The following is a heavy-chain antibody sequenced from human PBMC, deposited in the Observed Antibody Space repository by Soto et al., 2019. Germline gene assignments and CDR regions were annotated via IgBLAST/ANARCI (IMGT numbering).Heavy chain of an antibody. Sequence: GGSLRLSCAASGFIFSTYSMNWVRQAPGKGLEWVSSISSSSSYIYYADSVKGRFTISRDNAKNSLYLQMNSLRAEDTAVYYCASTQSSGSDYWGQGTLVTVSS. V-gene: IGHV3-21*01. D-gene: IGHD6-19*01. CDR2: ISSSSSYI. CDR1: GFIFSTYS. J-gene: IGHJ4*02. CDR3: ASTQSSGSDY.